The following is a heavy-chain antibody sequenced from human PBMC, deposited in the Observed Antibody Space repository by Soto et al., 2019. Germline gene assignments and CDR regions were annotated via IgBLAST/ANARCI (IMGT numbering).Heavy chain of an antibody. Sequence: QVQVQESGPGLVKPSGTLSLTCAVSGGSFTSNNWWTWVRQPPGQGLEWIGEIYRTGSTNYNPSLKSRVTISLDKSENQFSLKVTSLTAADTAVYYCASRDPGTSVDYWGQGTLDTVSS. CDR1: GGSFTSNNW. V-gene: IGHV4-4*02. CDR3: ASRDPGTSVDY. CDR2: IYRTGST. J-gene: IGHJ4*02. D-gene: IGHD1-7*01.